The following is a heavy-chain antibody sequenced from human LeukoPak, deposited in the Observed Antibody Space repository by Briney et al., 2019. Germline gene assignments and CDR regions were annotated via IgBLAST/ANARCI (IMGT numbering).Heavy chain of an antibody. CDR3: ARDGSGSYLPFDI. D-gene: IGHD3-10*01. Sequence: SETLSLTCAVSGGSISSGGYSWSWIRQAPGKGLEWIGYIYYSGSTYYNPSLKSRVSISIDTSKNQFSLKLSSVTAADTAVYYCARDGSGSYLPFDIWGQGTMVTVSS. J-gene: IGHJ3*02. V-gene: IGHV4-30-4*07. CDR2: IYYSGST. CDR1: GGSISSGGYS.